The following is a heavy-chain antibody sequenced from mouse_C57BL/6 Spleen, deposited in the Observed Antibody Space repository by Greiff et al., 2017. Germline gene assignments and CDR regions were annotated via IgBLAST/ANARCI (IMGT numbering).Heavy chain of an antibody. CDR1: GYTFTSYW. CDR2: IDPSDSYT. V-gene: IGHV1-69*01. Sequence: VKLQQPGAELVMPGASVKLSCKASGYTFTSYWMHWVKQRPGQGLEWIGEIDPSDSYTNYNQKFKGKSTLTVDKSSSTAYMQLSSLTSEDSAVYYCARGVLKNYWGQGTSVTVSS. J-gene: IGHJ4*01. D-gene: IGHD1-3*01. CDR3: ARGVLKNY.